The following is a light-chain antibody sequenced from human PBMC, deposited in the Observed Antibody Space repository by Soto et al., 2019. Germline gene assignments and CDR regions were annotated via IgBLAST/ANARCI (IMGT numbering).Light chain of an antibody. CDR1: RSDVGGYNY. V-gene: IGLV2-14*01. Sequence: QSALTQPASVSGSPGQSITISCIGTRSDVGGYNYVSWYQQHPGKAPKLMIFEVSNRPSGVSNRFSGSKSGNTASLTISGLQAADEADYYCSSYTSTSTLVVFGTGTKLTVL. CDR2: EVS. J-gene: IGLJ1*01. CDR3: SSYTSTSTLVV.